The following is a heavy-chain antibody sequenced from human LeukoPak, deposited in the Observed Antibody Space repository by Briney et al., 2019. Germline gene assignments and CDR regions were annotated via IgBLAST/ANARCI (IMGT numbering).Heavy chain of an antibody. CDR1: GFTFEEYT. D-gene: IGHD3-22*01. CDR2: NWHGTT. CDR3: VKDLSYESSGSVFEY. J-gene: IGHJ4*02. Sequence: GGSLRLSCAASGFTFEEYTMHWVRQAPGKTLEWVSLNWHGTTYYRDSLKGRFTISRDSSKDSLYLQINTLRSEDTAFYYCVKDLSYESSGSVFEYWGQGTLVTVSS. V-gene: IGHV3-43*01.